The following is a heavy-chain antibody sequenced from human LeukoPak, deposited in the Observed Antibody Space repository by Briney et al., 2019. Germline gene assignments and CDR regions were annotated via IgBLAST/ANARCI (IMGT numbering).Heavy chain of an antibody. V-gene: IGHV4-39*01. CDR1: GGSISSSSYY. CDR2: IYYSGST. CDR3: ARHTYCGGDCYSPDYFDY. J-gene: IGHJ4*02. D-gene: IGHD2-21*02. Sequence: SETLSLTCTVSGGSISSSSYYWGWIRQPPGKGLEWIGSIYYSGSTYYNPSLKSRVTISVDTSKNQFSLKLSSVTAADTAVYYCARHTYCGGDCYSPDYFDYWGQRTLVTASS.